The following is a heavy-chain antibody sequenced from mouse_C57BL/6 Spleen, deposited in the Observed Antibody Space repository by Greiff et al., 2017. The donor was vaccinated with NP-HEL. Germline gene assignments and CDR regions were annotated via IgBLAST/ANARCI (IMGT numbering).Heavy chain of an antibody. V-gene: IGHV1-53*01. J-gene: IGHJ4*01. Sequence: VQLKQPGTELVKPGASVKLSCTASGYTFTSYWMHWVKQRPGQGLEWIGNINPSNGGTNYNAKFKGKATLTVDKSSSTAYMQLSNLTSEDSAVYYCARDWYYYGSSPYYAMDYWGQGTSVTVSS. CDR2: INPSNGGT. CDR3: ARDWYYYGSSPYYAMDY. D-gene: IGHD1-1*01. CDR1: GYTFTSYW.